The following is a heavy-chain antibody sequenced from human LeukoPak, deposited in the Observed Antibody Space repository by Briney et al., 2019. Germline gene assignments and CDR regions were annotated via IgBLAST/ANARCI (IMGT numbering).Heavy chain of an antibody. CDR3: ARGGDPSTYYFDY. Sequence: GGSLRLSCAASGFTVSSNYMSWVRQAPGKGLEWVSVIYSGGSTYYADSVKGRFTISRDNSKNTLYLQMNSLRAEDTAVYYCARGGDPSTYYFDYWGQGTLVTVSS. CDR1: GFTVSSNY. CDR2: IYSGGST. D-gene: IGHD4-17*01. V-gene: IGHV3-53*01. J-gene: IGHJ4*02.